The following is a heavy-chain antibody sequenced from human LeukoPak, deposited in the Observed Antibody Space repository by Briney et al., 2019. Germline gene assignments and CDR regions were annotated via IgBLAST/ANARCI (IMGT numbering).Heavy chain of an antibody. J-gene: IGHJ4*02. V-gene: IGHV3-30*18. CDR1: GFTFSSYG. D-gene: IGHD3-3*01. CDR2: ISYDGSNK. CDR3: AKDQDGYDFWSGYYTGMGNFDY. Sequence: PGGSLRLSCAASGFTFSSYGMHWVRQAPGKGLEWVAVISYDGSNKYYADSVKGRLTISRDNSKNTLYLQMNSLRAEDTAVYYCAKDQDGYDFWSGYYTGMGNFDYWGQGTLVTVSS.